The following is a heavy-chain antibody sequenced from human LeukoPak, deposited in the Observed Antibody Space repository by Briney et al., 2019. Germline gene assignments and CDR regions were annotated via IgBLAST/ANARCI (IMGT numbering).Heavy chain of an antibody. J-gene: IGHJ5*02. V-gene: IGHV1-46*01. CDR3: ARGPQRGSYYRWFDP. CDR1: GYTFTSYY. D-gene: IGHD1-26*01. CDR2: INPSGGST. Sequence: GASVKVSCKASGYTFTSYYMHWVRQAPGQGLEWMGIINPSGGSTSYAQKFQGRVTMTRDMSTSTVYMELSSLRSEDTAVYYCARGPQRGSYYRWFDPWGQGTLVTVSS.